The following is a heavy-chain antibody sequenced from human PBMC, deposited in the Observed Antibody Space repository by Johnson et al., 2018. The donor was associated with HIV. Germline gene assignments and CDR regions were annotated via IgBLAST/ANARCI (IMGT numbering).Heavy chain of an antibody. J-gene: IGHJ3*01. CDR2: IYSGGSA. CDR3: ARDLTEGGYSSGYYAFDL. D-gene: IGHD5-18*01. V-gene: IGHV3-66*02. CDR1: GFIVSSNY. Sequence: VQLMESGGGLVQPGGSLRLSCAASGFIVSSNYMSWVRQAPGKGLEWVSVIYSGGSAYYTDSVKGRFTISRDTSKNTLYLQMNSLRPEDTAVYYCARDLTEGGYSSGYYAFDLWGQGTMVSVPS.